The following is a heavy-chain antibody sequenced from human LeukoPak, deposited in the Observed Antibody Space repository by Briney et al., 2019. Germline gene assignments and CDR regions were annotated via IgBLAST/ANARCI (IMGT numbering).Heavy chain of an antibody. CDR1: GGSFSGYY. Sequence: SETLSLTCAVYGGSFSGYYWSWIRQPPGKGLEWIGEINHSGSTNYNPSLKSRVTISVDTSKNQFSLKLSSVTAADTAVYYCARNYYDYVWGSYRQHYFDYWGQGTLVTVSS. D-gene: IGHD3-16*02. CDR2: INHSGST. CDR3: ARNYYDYVWGSYRQHYFDY. J-gene: IGHJ4*02. V-gene: IGHV4-34*01.